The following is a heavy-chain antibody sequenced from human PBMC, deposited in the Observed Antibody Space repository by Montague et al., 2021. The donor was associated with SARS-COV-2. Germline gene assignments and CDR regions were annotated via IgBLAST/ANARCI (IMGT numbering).Heavy chain of an antibody. CDR1: GGSFSGYD. D-gene: IGHD3-22*01. CDR2: INHSGST. J-gene: IGHJ4*02. V-gene: IGHV4-34*01. CDR3: ARGRVNIPMIAVVFTGASYYYDY. Sequence: SETLSLTCAVYGGSFSGYDWSWIRQSPGKGLEWIGEINHSGSTKYNPSLKSRVTLSVDTSKNQFSLKLSSVTAADTAVYYCARGRVNIPMIAVVFTGASYYYDYWGRGTLVTVSS.